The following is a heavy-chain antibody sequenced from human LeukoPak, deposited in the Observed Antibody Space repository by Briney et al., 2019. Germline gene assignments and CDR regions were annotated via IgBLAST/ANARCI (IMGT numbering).Heavy chain of an antibody. CDR2: IKQDGSEK. Sequence: PGGSLRLSCAASGFTFSSYWMSWVRQAPGKGPEWVANIKQDGSEKYYVDSVKGRFTISRDNAKNSLYLQMNSLRAEDTAVYYCARDYRGYRAPYYFDYWGQGTLVTVSS. CDR3: ARDYRGYRAPYYFDY. J-gene: IGHJ4*02. V-gene: IGHV3-7*01. CDR1: GFTFSSYW. D-gene: IGHD2-15*01.